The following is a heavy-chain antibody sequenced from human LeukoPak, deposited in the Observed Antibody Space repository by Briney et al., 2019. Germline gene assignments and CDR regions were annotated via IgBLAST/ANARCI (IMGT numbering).Heavy chain of an antibody. CDR1: GDSISSGDYY. CDR3: ARLAYYYGSGSYIGGFDP. V-gene: IGHV4-61*02. J-gene: IGHJ5*02. D-gene: IGHD3-10*01. CDR2: ISSSGST. Sequence: PSETLSLTCTVSGDSISSGDYYWSWIRQPAGKGLEWIGRISSSGSTNYNPSLKSRVTISVDTSKNQFSLKLSSVTAADTAVYYCARLAYYYGSGSYIGGFDPWGQGTLVTVSS.